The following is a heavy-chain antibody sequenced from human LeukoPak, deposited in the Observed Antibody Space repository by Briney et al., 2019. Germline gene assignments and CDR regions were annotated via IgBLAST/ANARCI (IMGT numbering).Heavy chain of an antibody. J-gene: IGHJ4*02. Sequence: SETLSLTCTVSGYSISSGYYWGWIRQPPGKGLEWIGSIYHSGSTYYNPSLKSRVTISVDTSKNQFSLKLSSVTAADTAVYYCARVPPPDYVYVWGSYVGHSSNFDYWGQGTLVTVSS. V-gene: IGHV4-38-2*02. CDR2: IYHSGST. CDR1: GYSISSGYY. CDR3: ARVPPPDYVYVWGSYVGHSSNFDY. D-gene: IGHD3-16*01.